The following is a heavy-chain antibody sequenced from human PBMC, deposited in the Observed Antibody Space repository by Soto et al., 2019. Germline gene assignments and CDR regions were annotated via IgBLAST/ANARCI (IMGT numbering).Heavy chain of an antibody. Sequence: SETLSLTCTVSGGSISSYYWSWIRQPPGKGLEWIGYIYYSGSTNYNPSLKSRVTISVDTSKNQFSLKLSSVTAADTAVYYCARGYSRYYDSSGYHIEFAYWGQGTLVPVSS. D-gene: IGHD3-22*01. CDR1: GGSISSYY. CDR3: ARGYSRYYDSSGYHIEFAY. V-gene: IGHV4-59*01. CDR2: IYYSGST. J-gene: IGHJ4*02.